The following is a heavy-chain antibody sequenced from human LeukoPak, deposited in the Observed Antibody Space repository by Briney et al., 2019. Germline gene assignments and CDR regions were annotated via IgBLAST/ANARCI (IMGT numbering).Heavy chain of an antibody. CDR2: IYYSGST. J-gene: IGHJ5*02. CDR1: GGSISSGGYY. D-gene: IGHD2-2*02. V-gene: IGHV4-31*03. Sequence: PSQTLSLTCTVSGGSISSGGYYWSWIRQHPGKGLEWIGYIYYSGSTYYNPSLKSRVTISVDTSKSQFSLKLSSVTAADTAVYYCARVATEYCSSTSCYTGINWFDPWGQGTLVTVSS. CDR3: ARVATEYCSSTSCYTGINWFDP.